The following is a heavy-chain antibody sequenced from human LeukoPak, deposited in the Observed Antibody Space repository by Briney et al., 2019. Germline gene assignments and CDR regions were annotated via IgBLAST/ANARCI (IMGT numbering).Heavy chain of an antibody. Sequence: ETSETLSLTCTVSGGSISSGDYYWSWIRQPPGKGLEWIGYIYYSGSTYYNPSLKGRVTISVDTSKNQFSLKLSSVTAADTAVYYCARALYGSVTLDYWGQGTLVTVSS. V-gene: IGHV4-30-4*01. CDR2: IYYSGST. J-gene: IGHJ4*02. CDR3: ARALYGSVTLDY. CDR1: GGSISSGDYY. D-gene: IGHD3-10*01.